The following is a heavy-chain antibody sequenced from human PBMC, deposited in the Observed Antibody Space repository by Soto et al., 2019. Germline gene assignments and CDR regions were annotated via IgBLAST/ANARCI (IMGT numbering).Heavy chain of an antibody. CDR1: GFTFDDYA. Sequence: EVQLVESGGGLVQPGRSLRLSCAASGFTFDDYAMHWVRQAPGKGLEWVSGISWNSGSIGYADSVKGRFTISRDNAKNSLYLQMNSLRAEDTALYYCAKDYYGSGSYSPFDYWGQGTLVTVSS. J-gene: IGHJ4*02. V-gene: IGHV3-9*01. CDR2: ISWNSGSI. CDR3: AKDYYGSGSYSPFDY. D-gene: IGHD3-10*01.